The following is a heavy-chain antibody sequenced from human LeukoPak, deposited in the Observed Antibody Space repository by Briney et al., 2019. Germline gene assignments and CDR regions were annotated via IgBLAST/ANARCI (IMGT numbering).Heavy chain of an antibody. CDR1: GGTFSSYA. Sequence: SVKVSCKASGGTFSSYAISWVRQAPGQGLEWMGGIIPIFGTANYAQKFQGRVTITADGSTSTAYMELSSLRSEDTAVYYCARVPEGYFDWLLYFDYWGQGTLVTVSS. D-gene: IGHD3-9*01. V-gene: IGHV1-69*13. J-gene: IGHJ4*02. CDR3: ARVPEGYFDWLLYFDY. CDR2: IIPIFGTA.